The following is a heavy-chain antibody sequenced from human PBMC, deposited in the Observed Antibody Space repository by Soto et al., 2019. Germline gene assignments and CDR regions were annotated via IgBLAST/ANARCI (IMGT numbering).Heavy chain of an antibody. J-gene: IGHJ4*02. V-gene: IGHV4-34*01. CDR3: ASSLRITIFGVVIIGFDY. Sequence: SETLSLTCAVYGGSFSGYYWSWIRQPPGKGLEWIGEINHSGSTNYNPSLKSRVTISVDTSKDQFSLKLSSVTAADTAVYYCASSLRITIFGVVIIGFDYWGQGTLVTVSS. CDR2: INHSGST. D-gene: IGHD3-3*01. CDR1: GGSFSGYY.